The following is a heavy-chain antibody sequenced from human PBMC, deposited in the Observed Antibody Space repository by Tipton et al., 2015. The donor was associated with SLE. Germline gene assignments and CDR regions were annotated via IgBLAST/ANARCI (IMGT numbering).Heavy chain of an antibody. J-gene: IGHJ6*03. V-gene: IGHV4-59*01. CDR1: GGSISSYY. CDR2: IYYSGST. Sequence: TLSLTCTVSGGSISSYYWSWLRQPPGKGLEWIGYIYYSGSTNYNPPLTSRVTISVDTSKNQFSLKLSSVTAADTAGYYCARMGYYYYYMDVWGKGTTVTVSS. CDR3: ARMGYYYYYMDV.